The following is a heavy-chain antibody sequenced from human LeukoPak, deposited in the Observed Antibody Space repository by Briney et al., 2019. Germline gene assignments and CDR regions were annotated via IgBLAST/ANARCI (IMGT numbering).Heavy chain of an antibody. CDR3: ARDRKILYPFDY. J-gene: IGHJ4*02. D-gene: IGHD2-8*01. V-gene: IGHV1-2*02. Sequence: ASVKVSCEASGYTFTGYYMHWVRQAPGQGLEWMGWINPNSGGTNYAQEFQGRVTMTRDTSISTAYMELSRLRSDDTAVYYCARDRKILYPFDYWGQGTLVTVSS. CDR1: GYTFTGYY. CDR2: INPNSGGT.